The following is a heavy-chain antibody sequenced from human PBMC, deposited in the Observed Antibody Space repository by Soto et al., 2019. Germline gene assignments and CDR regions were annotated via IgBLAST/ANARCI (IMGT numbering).Heavy chain of an antibody. CDR3: ARGITGISHPYQFDF. D-gene: IGHD2-8*02. V-gene: IGHV5-51*01. CDR1: GYTFTGYW. J-gene: IGHJ4*02. CDR2: IYPGDSDT. Sequence: PGESLKISWQGSGYTFTGYWIGWVRQMSGGGLEWMGIIYPGDSDTRYSPSFRGQVTISADKSLSTAYLQWSSLKASDPAYYNCARGITGISHPYQFDFWGQGAMVTVSA.